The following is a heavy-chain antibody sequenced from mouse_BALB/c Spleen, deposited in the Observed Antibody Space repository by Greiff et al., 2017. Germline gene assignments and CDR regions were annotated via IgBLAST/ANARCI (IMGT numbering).Heavy chain of an antibody. CDR2: ISSGGSYT. J-gene: IGHJ3*01. V-gene: IGHV5-9-4*01. CDR1: GFTFSSYA. CDR3: ASRGAEGFAY. D-gene: IGHD3-3*01. Sequence: EVMLVESGGGLVKPGGSLKLSCAASGFTFSSYAMSWVRQSPEKRLEWVAEISSGGSYTYYPDTVTGRFTISRDNAKNTLYLEMSSLRSEDTAMYYCASRGAEGFAYWGQGTLVTVSA.